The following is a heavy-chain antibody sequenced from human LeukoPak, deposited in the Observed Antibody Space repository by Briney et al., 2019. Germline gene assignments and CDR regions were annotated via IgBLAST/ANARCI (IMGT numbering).Heavy chain of an antibody. D-gene: IGHD3-22*01. CDR2: IYHSGST. CDR1: GYSISSGYY. Sequence: PSETLSLTCTVSGYSISSGYYWGWIRQPPGRGLEWIGSIYHSGSTYYNPSLKSRVTISVDTSKNQFSLKLSSVTAADTAVYYCARAYYDSSGYPDYFDYWGQGTLVTVSS. J-gene: IGHJ4*02. V-gene: IGHV4-38-2*02. CDR3: ARAYYDSSGYPDYFDY.